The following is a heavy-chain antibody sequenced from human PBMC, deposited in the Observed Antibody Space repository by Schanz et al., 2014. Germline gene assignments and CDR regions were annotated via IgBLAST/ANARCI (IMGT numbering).Heavy chain of an antibody. CDR3: ARDNGRIPAANSFDY. CDR1: GYDFHIYA. D-gene: IGHD1-26*01. V-gene: IGHV1-18*01. Sequence: QILLVQPGPEVKKPGASVTVSCKASGYDFHIYAYSWVRQAPGQGPEWIGWISPYNGNTNYAQKLQGRVTMTTDTSTSTAYMELRSLRSDDTAVYFCARDNGRIPAANSFDYWGQGTRVTVSS. J-gene: IGHJ4*02. CDR2: ISPYNGNT.